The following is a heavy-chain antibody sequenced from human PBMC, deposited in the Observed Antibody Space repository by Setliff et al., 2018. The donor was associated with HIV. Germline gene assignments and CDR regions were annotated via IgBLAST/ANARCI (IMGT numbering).Heavy chain of an antibody. D-gene: IGHD5-12*01. CDR2: ISAFNEYT. Sequence: ASVKVSCKTSGYIFNNFGITWVRQAPGQGLEWVAWISAFNEYTYYAPNFLGRVTMTEDTSTYTAYMEVSGLRSEDTAVYYCAIDVIGGWLRPMPDFWGPGTLVTVSS. CDR1: GYIFNNFG. CDR3: AIDVIGGWLRPMPDF. J-gene: IGHJ4*02. V-gene: IGHV1-18*01.